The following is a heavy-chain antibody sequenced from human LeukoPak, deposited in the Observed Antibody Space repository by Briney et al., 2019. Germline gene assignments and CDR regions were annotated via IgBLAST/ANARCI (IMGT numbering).Heavy chain of an antibody. Sequence: ASVKVSCKASGGTFSSYAISWVRQAPGQGLEWMGGIIPIFGTANYAQKFQGRVTITADESTSTAYMELRSLRSEDTAVYYCASLGAGNIVVVPAASWFDPWGQGTLVTVSS. V-gene: IGHV1-69*13. CDR2: IIPIFGTA. CDR1: GGTFSSYA. D-gene: IGHD2-2*01. J-gene: IGHJ5*02. CDR3: ASLGAGNIVVVPAASWFDP.